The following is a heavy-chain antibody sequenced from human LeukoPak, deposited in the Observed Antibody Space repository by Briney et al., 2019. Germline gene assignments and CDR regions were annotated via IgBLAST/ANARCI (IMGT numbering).Heavy chain of an antibody. Sequence: NTSETLSLTCAVYGGSFSGYYWSWIRQPPGKGLEWIGEINHSGSTNYNPSLKSRVTISVDTSKNQFSLKLSSVTAADTAVYYCARDRPATENWYFDLWGRGTLVTVSS. D-gene: IGHD1-26*01. CDR3: ARDRPATENWYFDL. J-gene: IGHJ2*01. V-gene: IGHV4-34*01. CDR2: INHSGST. CDR1: GGSFSGYY.